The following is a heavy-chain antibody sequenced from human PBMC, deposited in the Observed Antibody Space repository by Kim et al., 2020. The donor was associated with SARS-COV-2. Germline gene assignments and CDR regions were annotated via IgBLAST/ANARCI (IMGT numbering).Heavy chain of an antibody. CDR2: ISSSSYI. Sequence: GGSLRLSCAASGFTFSSYSMNWVRQAPGKGLEWVSSISSSSYIYYADSVKGRFTISRDNAKNSLYLQMNSLRAEDTAVYYCASQTYDFWSGSSDWYFDLWGRGTLVTVSS. V-gene: IGHV3-21*01. D-gene: IGHD3-3*01. J-gene: IGHJ2*01. CDR3: ASQTYDFWSGSSDWYFDL. CDR1: GFTFSSYS.